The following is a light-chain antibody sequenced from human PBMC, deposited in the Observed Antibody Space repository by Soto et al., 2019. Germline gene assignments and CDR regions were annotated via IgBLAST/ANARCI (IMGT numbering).Light chain of an antibody. CDR1: QGISSY. CDR3: QQYYSYPLT. CDR2: AAS. V-gene: IGKV1-8*01. J-gene: IGKJ4*01. Sequence: AIRMTQSPSSLSASTGDRVTITCRASQGISSYLAWYQQKPGKAPKLLIYAASTLQSGVPSRFSGSGSGKDFPLTISCLQSEDFATYYFQQYYSYPLTFGGGTKVEIK.